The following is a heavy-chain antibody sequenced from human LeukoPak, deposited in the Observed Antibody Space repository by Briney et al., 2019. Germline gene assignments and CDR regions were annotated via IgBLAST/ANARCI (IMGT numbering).Heavy chain of an antibody. CDR2: ISGGSDSI. CDR3: AKDKGGSYYYFDY. CDR1: GFTFSDHP. D-gene: IGHD1-26*01. Sequence: GGSLRLSCAASGFTFSDHPMNWVRQAPGEGLDWVSYISGGSDSIYYADSVKGRFTISRDNAKNSLYLQMNSLRAEDTAVYYCAKDKGGSYYYFDYWGQGTLVTVSS. J-gene: IGHJ4*02. V-gene: IGHV3-48*04.